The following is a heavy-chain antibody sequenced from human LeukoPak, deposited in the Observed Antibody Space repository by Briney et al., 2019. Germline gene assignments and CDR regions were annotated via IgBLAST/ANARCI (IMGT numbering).Heavy chain of an antibody. CDR1: GFTHSSYA. D-gene: IGHD2-8*02. V-gene: IGHV3-15*01. J-gene: IGHJ6*02. Sequence: GGSLSLSCAPSGFTHSSYAMSWVRQAPRKGLEWIGRIKSKGDGESTDYAASVKGRFTISRDDEKDILYLQMNSLKNDDTAVYFCTTSPWGYRTGGYCNTFYNDLDLWGRETTVTVSS. CDR2: IKSKGDGEST. CDR3: TTSPWGYRTGGYCNTFYNDLDL.